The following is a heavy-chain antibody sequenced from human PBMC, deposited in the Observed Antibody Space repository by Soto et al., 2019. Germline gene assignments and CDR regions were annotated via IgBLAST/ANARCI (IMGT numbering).Heavy chain of an antibody. D-gene: IGHD6-6*01. CDR1: GYTFTGYY. J-gene: IGHJ3*02. CDR2: INPNSGGT. V-gene: IGHV1-2*04. Sequence: ASVKVSCKASGYTFTGYYMHWVRQAPGQGLEWMGWINPNSGGTNYAQKFQGWVTMTRDTSISTAYMELSRLRSDDTAVYYCARGQAPGLSDAFDIWGQGTMVTVSS. CDR3: ARGQAPGLSDAFDI.